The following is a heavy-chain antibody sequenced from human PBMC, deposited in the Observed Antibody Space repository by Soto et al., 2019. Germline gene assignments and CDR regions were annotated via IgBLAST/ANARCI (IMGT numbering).Heavy chain of an antibody. V-gene: IGHV4-59*01. D-gene: IGHD5-12*01. CDR1: CGAIPGYN. J-gene: IGHJ3*02. CDR3: SRERGSVARTADAFDI. CDR2: VYFSGST. Sequence: SETLSLTRNVSCGAIPGYNWTWIRQPPGKGLEWIGNVYFSGSTKYNPSLKSRVTILVDMSKNKFSLRLTSVTSADTAVYYCSRERGSVARTADAFDIRGQGTMVTVS.